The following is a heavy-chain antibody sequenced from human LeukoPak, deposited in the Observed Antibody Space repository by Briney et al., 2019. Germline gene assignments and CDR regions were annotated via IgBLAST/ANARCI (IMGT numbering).Heavy chain of an antibody. CDR3: AIGDIVVVPAAYYYYTDV. D-gene: IGHD2-2*01. V-gene: IGHV1-69*13. CDR1: GGTFSSYA. J-gene: IGHJ6*03. CDR2: IIPIFGTA. Sequence: SVKVSCKASGGTFSSYAISWVRQAPGQGLEWMGGIIPIFGTANYAQKFQGRVTITADESTSTAYMELSSLRSEDTAVYYCAIGDIVVVPAAYYYYTDVWGKGTTVTVSS.